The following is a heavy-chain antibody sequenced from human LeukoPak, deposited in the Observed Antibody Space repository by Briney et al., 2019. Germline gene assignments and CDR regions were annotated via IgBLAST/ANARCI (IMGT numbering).Heavy chain of an antibody. CDR1: GGTFSSYA. J-gene: IGHJ3*02. D-gene: IGHD2-2*02. V-gene: IGHV1-69*13. CDR2: IIPIFGTA. Sequence: GASVKVSCKASGGTFSSYAISWVRQAPGQGLEWMGGIIPIFGTANYAQKFQGRVTITADESTSTAYMELSSLRSEDTAVYYCARDSIGPAAIPLGGAFDIWGQGTMVTVSS. CDR3: ARDSIGPAAIPLGGAFDI.